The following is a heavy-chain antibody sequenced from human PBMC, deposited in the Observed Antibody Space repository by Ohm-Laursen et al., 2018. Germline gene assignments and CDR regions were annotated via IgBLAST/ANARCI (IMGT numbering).Heavy chain of an antibody. J-gene: IGHJ4*02. CDR2: FDPEDGET. Sequence: ASVKVSCKVSGYTLTKLSMHWVRQAPGKGLEWMGGFDPEDGETIYAQKFQGRVTMTEDTSTDTAYMELSSLRSEDTAVYYCARASGAGSGYYDVADYWGQGTLVTVSS. D-gene: IGHD3-3*01. CDR1: GYTLTKLS. CDR3: ARASGAGSGYYDVADY. V-gene: IGHV1-24*01.